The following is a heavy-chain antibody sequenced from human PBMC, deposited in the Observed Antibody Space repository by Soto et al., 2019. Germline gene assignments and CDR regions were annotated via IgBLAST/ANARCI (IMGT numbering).Heavy chain of an antibody. J-gene: IGHJ6*02. V-gene: IGHV4-34*01. CDR1: GGVFSGYY. CDR3: ARMVVVPAAYYYDYYGMDV. D-gene: IGHD2-2*01. Sequence: SETLSLTSAVFGGVFSGYYWGWIPPPPGKGLECIGQHNHSGSTNYNPSLKSRVTISVDTSKYQFSLKLSSVTAADTAVYYCARMVVVPAAYYYDYYGMDVWGQGTTVTVSS. CDR2: HNHSGST.